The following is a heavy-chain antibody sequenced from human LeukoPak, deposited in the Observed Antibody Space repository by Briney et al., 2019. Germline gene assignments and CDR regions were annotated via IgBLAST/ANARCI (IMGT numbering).Heavy chain of an antibody. D-gene: IGHD2-15*01. CDR1: GYTFTSYG. CDR3: ATSKPECSGGSCYSEIGPPYFDY. V-gene: IGHV1-18*01. CDR2: ISAYNGNT. Sequence: ASVKVSCKASGYTFTSYGISWVRQAPGQGLEWMGWISAYNGNTNYAQKLQGRVTMTTDTSTSTAYMELSSLRSEDTAVYYCATSKPECSGGSCYSEIGPPYFDYWGQGTLVTVSS. J-gene: IGHJ4*02.